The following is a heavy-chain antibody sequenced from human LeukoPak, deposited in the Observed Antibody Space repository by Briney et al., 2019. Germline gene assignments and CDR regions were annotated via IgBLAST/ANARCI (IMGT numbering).Heavy chain of an antibody. CDR1: GFTFSNYA. CDR2: VSSSDNSA. J-gene: IGHJ4*02. Sequence: PGGSLRLSCAASGFTFSNYAMGWVRQAPGKGLEWVSAVSSSDNSAVYTDSVRGRFTISRDNSKSTIFLQMNSLRAEDTAVYYCATGRPWDSAMVPSPCFDYWGRGTLVTVSS. V-gene: IGHV3-23*01. CDR3: ATGRPWDSAMVPSPCFDY. D-gene: IGHD5-18*01.